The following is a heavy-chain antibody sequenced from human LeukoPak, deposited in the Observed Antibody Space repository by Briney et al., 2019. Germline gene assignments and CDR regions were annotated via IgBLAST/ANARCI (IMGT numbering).Heavy chain of an antibody. Sequence: GGSLSLSCAASGFTFSSYAMSWVRQAPGKGLEWVSGISGSGDNTYYADSVKGPFTISRDNSKNTLYVQMNSLGTEDTAAYYCAKGSYYDSSGSFYFDYWGQGTLVTVSS. D-gene: IGHD3-22*01. CDR1: GFTFSSYA. CDR3: AKGSYYDSSGSFYFDY. CDR2: ISGSGDNT. J-gene: IGHJ4*02. V-gene: IGHV3-23*01.